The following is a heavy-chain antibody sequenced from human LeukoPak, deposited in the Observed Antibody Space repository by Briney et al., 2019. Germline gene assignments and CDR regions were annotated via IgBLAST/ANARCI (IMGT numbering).Heavy chain of an antibody. J-gene: IGHJ4*02. D-gene: IGHD6-13*01. Sequence: SETLSLTCTVSGGSISSSSYYWGWIRQPPGKGLEWIGSINHSGSTYSNPSLKSRLTISVDTSKNQFSLKLSSVTAADTAVYYCARRRYSSSWYRGAVRYYFDYWGQGTLVTVSS. CDR3: ARRRYSSSWYRGAVRYYFDY. CDR2: INHSGST. CDR1: GGSISSSSYY. V-gene: IGHV4-39*07.